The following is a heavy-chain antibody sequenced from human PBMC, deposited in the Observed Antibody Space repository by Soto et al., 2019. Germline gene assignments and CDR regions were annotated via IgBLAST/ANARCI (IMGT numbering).Heavy chain of an antibody. Sequence: QVQLVQSGAEVKKPGSSVKVSCKASGGTFSSYAISWVRQAPGQGLEWMGGIIPIFGTANYAQKLQGRVTITADESTITAYMDLRSLRSECTALYYCAAPYGSGSYYNGFDYWGQGTLVTVSS. CDR2: IIPIFGTA. J-gene: IGHJ4*01. CDR3: AAPYGSGSYYNGFDY. D-gene: IGHD3-10*01. V-gene: IGHV1-69*12. CDR1: GGTFSSYA.